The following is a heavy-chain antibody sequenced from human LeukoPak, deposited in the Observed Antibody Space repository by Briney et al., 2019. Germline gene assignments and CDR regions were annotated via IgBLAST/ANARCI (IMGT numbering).Heavy chain of an antibody. CDR2: ISYDGSNK. CDR3: ARALSRSPYYYGMDV. V-gene: IGHV3-30*03. CDR1: GFTFSSYG. J-gene: IGHJ6*02. Sequence: GGSLRLSCAASGFTFSSYGMHWVRQAPGKGLEWVAVISYDGSNKYYADSVKGRFTISRDNSKNTLYLQMNSLRAEDTAVYYCARALSRSPYYYGMDVWGQGTTVTVSS.